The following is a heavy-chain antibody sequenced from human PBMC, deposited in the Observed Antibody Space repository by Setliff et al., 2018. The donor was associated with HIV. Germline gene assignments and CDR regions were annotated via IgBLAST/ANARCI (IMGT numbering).Heavy chain of an antibody. Sequence: ASVKVSCKASGYNFSSNGISWVRQAPGQGLEWMGWISSYNGYTKYAQKVQDRVTMTKDTPTSTAYMELRSLRSDDTAVYYCARVSRSGWFFDWWGQGSLVTVSS. J-gene: IGHJ4*02. D-gene: IGHD6-19*01. V-gene: IGHV1-18*01. CDR1: GYNFSSNG. CDR3: ARVSRSGWFFDW. CDR2: ISSYNGYT.